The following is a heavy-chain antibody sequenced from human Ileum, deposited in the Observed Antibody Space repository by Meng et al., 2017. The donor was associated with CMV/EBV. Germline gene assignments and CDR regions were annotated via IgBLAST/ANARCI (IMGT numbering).Heavy chain of an antibody. Sequence: LRGSGPARVTLSETLSRICTVSGGSISIGRYYWGWIRQPPGKGLEWIGILYYSGTTYYNPSLKSRVTMSVGTSENQFSLKMNSVTAADTAVYYCARWSPESSSWSGFDFWGQGTLVTVSS. CDR1: GGSISIGRYY. V-gene: IGHV4-39*07. D-gene: IGHD6-13*01. CDR2: LYYSGTT. J-gene: IGHJ4*02. CDR3: ARWSPESSSWSGFDF.